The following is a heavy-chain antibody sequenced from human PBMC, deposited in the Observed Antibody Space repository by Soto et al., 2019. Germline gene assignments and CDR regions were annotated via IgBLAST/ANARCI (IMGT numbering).Heavy chain of an antibody. V-gene: IGHV4-59*05. CDR2: MFYGVST. CDR3: ARLPSRHLVDY. CDR1: VAPSLVTIEA. J-gene: IGHJ4*02. Sequence: SETCPSPALSLVAPSLVTIEAGSSCIRQPAGKGLEWIGSMFYGVSTYYNPSLKSRVTVSVDTSKNQFSLNLRSVTAADTAVYYCARLPSRHLVDYWGQGTLVTVSS. D-gene: IGHD3-3*02.